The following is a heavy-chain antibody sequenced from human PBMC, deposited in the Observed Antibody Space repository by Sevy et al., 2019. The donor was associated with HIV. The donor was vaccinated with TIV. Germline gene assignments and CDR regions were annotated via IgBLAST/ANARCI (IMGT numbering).Heavy chain of an antibody. CDR3: AREGRTYYYGSGSYQGFDP. CDR2: INPNSAGT. CDR1: GYTFTGYY. D-gene: IGHD3-10*01. V-gene: IGHV1-2*02. Sequence: ASVKVSCKASGYTFTGYYMHWARQAPGRGLEWMGWINPNSAGTNYAQKFQGRVTMTRDTSISTAYMELSRLRSDDTAVYYCAREGRTYYYGSGSYQGFDPWGQGTLVTVSS. J-gene: IGHJ5*02.